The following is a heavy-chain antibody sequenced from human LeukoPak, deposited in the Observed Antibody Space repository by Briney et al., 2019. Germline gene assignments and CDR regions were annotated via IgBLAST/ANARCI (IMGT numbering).Heavy chain of an antibody. CDR1: GYTFTSYD. D-gene: IGHD3-9*01. J-gene: IGHJ5*02. Sequence: ASVKVSCKASGYTFTSYDINWVRQATGQGPEWMGWMNPNSGNTGYAQKFQGRVTITRNTSISTAYMELSSLRSEDTAVYYCARGDYDILTGYPDWFDPWGQGTLVTVSS. CDR2: MNPNSGNT. V-gene: IGHV1-8*03. CDR3: ARGDYDILTGYPDWFDP.